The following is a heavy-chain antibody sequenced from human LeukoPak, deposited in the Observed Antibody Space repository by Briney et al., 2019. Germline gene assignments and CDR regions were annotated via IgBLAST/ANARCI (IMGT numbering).Heavy chain of an antibody. D-gene: IGHD3-3*01. Sequence: SETLSLTCTVSGGSISSYYWSWIRQPPGKGLEWIGYIYYSGCTYYNPSLKSRVTISVDTSKNQFSLKLSSVTAADTAVYYCARGYDFWSGYPNFDYWGQGTLVTVSS. CDR2: IYYSGCT. CDR1: GGSISSYY. V-gene: IGHV4-30-4*08. J-gene: IGHJ4*02. CDR3: ARGYDFWSGYPNFDY.